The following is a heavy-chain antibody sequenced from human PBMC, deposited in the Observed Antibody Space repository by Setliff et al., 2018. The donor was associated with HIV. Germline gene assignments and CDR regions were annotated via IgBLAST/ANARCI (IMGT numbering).Heavy chain of an antibody. Sequence: GGSLSLSCVVSGFDFASFLIHWVRQAPGKGLEWVASISRDNFFRFYADSVRGRFNVSRDNAKKSLFLQMNSLKADDTAFYYCAREAPIQGVTDGFPHFDYWGQGALVTVSS. J-gene: IGHJ4*02. CDR2: ISRDNFFR. V-gene: IGHV3-21*01. D-gene: IGHD3-10*01. CDR1: GFDFASFL. CDR3: AREAPIQGVTDGFPHFDY.